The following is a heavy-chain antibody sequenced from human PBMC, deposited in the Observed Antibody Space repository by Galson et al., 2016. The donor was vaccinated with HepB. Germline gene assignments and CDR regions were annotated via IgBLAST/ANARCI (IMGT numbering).Heavy chain of an antibody. V-gene: IGHV3-23*01. Sequence: SLRLSCAASGSMFHNHAMSWVRQAPGRGLEWVSVIGGGGGSIYYADSVKGRFTIHRDNSKNTLYLDMKSLRGEDTAGYYCAKVTGGGWIGFEYWGQGTQVTVAS. D-gene: IGHD6-19*01. CDR3: AKVTGGGWIGFEY. CDR2: IGGGGGSI. CDR1: GSMFHNHA. J-gene: IGHJ4*02.